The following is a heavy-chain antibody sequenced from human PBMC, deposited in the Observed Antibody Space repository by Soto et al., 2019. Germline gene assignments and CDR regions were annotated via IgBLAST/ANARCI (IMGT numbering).Heavy chain of an antibody. CDR3: AGSGLTLLDDYYGLDV. J-gene: IGHJ6*01. V-gene: IGHV3-30*03. D-gene: IGHD3-10*01. CDR2: ISYDGNNK. CDR1: GFSFSNYG. Sequence: GGSLRLSCAASGFSFSNYGRHWVRQAPGKGLEWVACISYDGNNKYNADSVKGRFTISRDNSKDTLYLQMISLRVEDTDVYYCAGSGLTLLDDYYGLDVLGPGNTGTVSS.